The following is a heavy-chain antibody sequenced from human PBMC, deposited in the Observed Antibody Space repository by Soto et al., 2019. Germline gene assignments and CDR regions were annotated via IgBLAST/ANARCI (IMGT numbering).Heavy chain of an antibody. J-gene: IGHJ6*02. CDR2: IYHSGST. CDR3: ARAPGYDILTGYKSLAYYYGMDV. Sequence: SETLSLTCAVSGGSISSSNWWSWVRQPPGKGLEWIGEIYHSGSTNYNPSLKSRVTISVDKSKNQFSLKLSSVTAADTAVYYCARAPGYDILTGYKSLAYYYGMDVWGQGTTVTVSS. D-gene: IGHD3-9*01. V-gene: IGHV4-4*02. CDR1: GGSISSSNW.